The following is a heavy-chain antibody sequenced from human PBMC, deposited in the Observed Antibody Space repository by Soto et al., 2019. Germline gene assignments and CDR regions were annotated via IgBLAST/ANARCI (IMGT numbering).Heavy chain of an antibody. CDR1: EFTFSNYA. CDR3: ARQWLDSYYFDY. CDR2: ISSNGGST. D-gene: IGHD6-19*01. J-gene: IGHJ4*02. Sequence: PGGSLRLSCAASEFTFSNYAMHWVRQTPGKGLEYVSAISSNGGSTYYANSVKGRFTISRDNSENTLYLQMGSLRAEDMAVYYCARQWLDSYYFDYWGQGTLVTVSS. V-gene: IGHV3-64*01.